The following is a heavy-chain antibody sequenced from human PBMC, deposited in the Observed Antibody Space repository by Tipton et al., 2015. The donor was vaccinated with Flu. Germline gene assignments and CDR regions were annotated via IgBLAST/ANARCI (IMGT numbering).Heavy chain of an antibody. Sequence: LRLSCTVSGGSLSSFYWTWIRQSAGKGLEWIGRVYSSGTTNFNPSLKSRLTMPLDASKNQFSLTLNSVTAADTAVYYCARGSGSGTFVIFDFWGQGTLVTVSS. CDR2: VYSSGTT. V-gene: IGHV4-4*07. J-gene: IGHJ5*01. CDR1: GGSLSSFY. CDR3: ARGSGSGTFVIFDF. D-gene: IGHD3-10*01.